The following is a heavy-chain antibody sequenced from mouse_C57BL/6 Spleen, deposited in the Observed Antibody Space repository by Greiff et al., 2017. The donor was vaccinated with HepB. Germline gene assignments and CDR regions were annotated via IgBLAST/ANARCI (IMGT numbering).Heavy chain of an antibody. CDR1: GYTFTSYW. J-gene: IGHJ1*03. CDR3: ARPYYYGSSRYFDV. D-gene: IGHD1-1*01. CDR2: IDPSDSYT. Sequence: VQLQQPGAELVMPGASVKLSCKASGYTFTSYWMHWVKQRPGQGLEWIGEIDPSDSYTNYNQKFKGKSTLTVDKSSSTAYMQLSSLTSEDSAVYYCARPYYYGSSRYFDVWGTGTTVTVSS. V-gene: IGHV1-69*01.